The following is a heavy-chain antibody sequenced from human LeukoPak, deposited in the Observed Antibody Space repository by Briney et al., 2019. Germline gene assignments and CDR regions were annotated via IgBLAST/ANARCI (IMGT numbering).Heavy chain of an antibody. CDR1: GGSISSSSYY. CDR3: ARDWGFPSSTFDY. V-gene: IGHV4-39*07. CDR2: IYTSGST. J-gene: IGHJ4*02. Sequence: PSETLSLTCTVSGGSISSSSYYWGWIRQPPGKGLEWIGRIYTSGSTNYNPSLKSRVTISVDTSKNQFSLKLSSVTAADTAVYYCARDWGFPSSTFDYWGQGTLVTVSS. D-gene: IGHD2-2*01.